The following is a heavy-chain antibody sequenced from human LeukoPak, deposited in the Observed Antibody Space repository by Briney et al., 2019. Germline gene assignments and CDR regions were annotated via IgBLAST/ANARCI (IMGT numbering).Heavy chain of an antibody. CDR2: ISAYNGNT. J-gene: IGHJ5*02. CDR3: ARDPYYDFWSGFPAAPSMWFDP. D-gene: IGHD3-3*01. CDR1: GYTFTSYG. V-gene: IGHV1-18*01. Sequence: GASVKVSCKASGYTFTSYGISWVRQAPGQRLEWMGWISAYNGNTNYAQKLQGRVTMTTDTSTSTAYMELRSLRSDDTAVYYCARDPYYDFWSGFPAAPSMWFDPWGQGTLVTVSS.